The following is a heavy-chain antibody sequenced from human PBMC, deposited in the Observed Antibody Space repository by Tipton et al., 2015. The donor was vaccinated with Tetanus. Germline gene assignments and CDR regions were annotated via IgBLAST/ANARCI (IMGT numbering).Heavy chain of an antibody. V-gene: IGHV4-59*01. D-gene: IGHD2-21*01. Sequence: LSCTVSGGSISSYYWSWIRQPPGKGLEWIAYIYQNGDANYNPSLQSRVTISVDTSKNQFSLQLAFVTAADTAIYYCARERIEAFYYHGLDVWGPGTTVTVSS. CDR1: GGSISSYY. CDR3: ARERIEAFYYHGLDV. J-gene: IGHJ6*02. CDR2: IYQNGDA.